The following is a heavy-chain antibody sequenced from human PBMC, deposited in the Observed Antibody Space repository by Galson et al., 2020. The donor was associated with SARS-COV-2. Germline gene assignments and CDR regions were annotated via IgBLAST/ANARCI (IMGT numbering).Heavy chain of an antibody. Sequence: GESLKISCEASGFTSSRYEMNWVRQAPGMGLEWVSYISGSGSTIFYADSVKGRFTISRDNAKNSLFLQMDSLRVEDTAVYYCARLWRTDFDYGGNLEWFDPWGQGTLVTVSS. J-gene: IGHJ5*02. V-gene: IGHV3-48*03. D-gene: IGHD4-17*01. CDR2: ISGSGSTI. CDR3: ARLWRTDFDYGGNLEWFDP. CDR1: GFTSSRYE.